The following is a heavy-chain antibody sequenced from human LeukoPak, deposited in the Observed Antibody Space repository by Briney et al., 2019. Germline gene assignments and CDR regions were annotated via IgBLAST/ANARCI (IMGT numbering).Heavy chain of an antibody. CDR2: INPNSGGT. CDR1: GYTFTGYY. V-gene: IGHV1-2*02. CDR3: ARPPTDYYDSSGYPPQH. J-gene: IGHJ1*01. D-gene: IGHD3-22*01. Sequence: ASVTVSFTAAGYTFTGYYMHWVRQAPGQGLEWMGWINPNSGGTNYAQKFQGRVTMTRDTSISTAYMELSRLRSDDTAVYYCARPPTDYYDSSGYPPQHWGQGTQVTVSS.